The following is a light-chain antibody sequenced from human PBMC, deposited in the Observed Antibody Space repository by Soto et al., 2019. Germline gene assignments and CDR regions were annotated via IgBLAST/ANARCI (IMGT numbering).Light chain of an antibody. CDR1: SKDVGGYNY. V-gene: IGLV2-14*01. J-gene: IGLJ1*01. CDR3: NSYSNTSSLYV. Sequence: QSVLTQPASVSGSPGQSITISCTGTSKDVGGYNYVSWYQKHPGKAPKLMIYDVSNRPSGISNRFSGSKSGNTASLTISGLQAEDEADYYCNSYSNTSSLYVFGTGTDVTVL. CDR2: DVS.